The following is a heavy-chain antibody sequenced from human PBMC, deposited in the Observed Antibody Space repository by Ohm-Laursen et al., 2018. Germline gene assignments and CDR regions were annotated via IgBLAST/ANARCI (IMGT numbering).Heavy chain of an antibody. Sequence: GTLSLTCTVSGGSISSYYWSWIRQPAGKGLEWIGRIYTSGSTNYNPSLKSRVTMSVDTSRNQFSLKLSSVTAADTAVYYCARAAGSSGWYYFDYWGQGTLVTVSS. CDR1: GGSISSYY. CDR2: IYTSGST. CDR3: ARAAGSSGWYYFDY. J-gene: IGHJ4*02. V-gene: IGHV4-4*07. D-gene: IGHD6-19*01.